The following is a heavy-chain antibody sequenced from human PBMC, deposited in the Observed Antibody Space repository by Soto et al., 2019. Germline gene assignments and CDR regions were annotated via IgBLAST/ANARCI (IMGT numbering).Heavy chain of an antibody. D-gene: IGHD3-10*01. CDR3: ARGGASSKWLDP. CDR1: GGSISSYY. CDR2: IYYSGNT. J-gene: IGHJ5*02. V-gene: IGHV4-59*01. Sequence: SETLSLTCTVSGGSISSYYWSWIRQPPGKELEWIGSIYYSGNTNYNPSLKSRVIISVDTSKNQFFLQLGSVTVADTAVYYCARGGASSKWLDPWGQGTLVTVSS.